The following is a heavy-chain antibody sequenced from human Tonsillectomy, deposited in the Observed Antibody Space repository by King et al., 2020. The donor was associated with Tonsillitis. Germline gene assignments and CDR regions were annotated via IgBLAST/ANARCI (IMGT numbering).Heavy chain of an antibody. CDR2: ISYDGSNK. CDR1: GFTFSSYA. Sequence: VQLVESGGGVVQPGRSLRLSCAASGFTFSSYAMHWVRQAPGKGLEWVAVISYDGSNKYYADSVKGRFTISRDNSKNTLYLQMNSLRAEDTAVYYCAKVSFRSSVWNPGYYYYYYGMDVWGQGTTVTVSS. J-gene: IGHJ6*02. D-gene: IGHD6-19*01. CDR3: AKVSFRSSVWNPGYYYYYYGMDV. V-gene: IGHV3-30*18.